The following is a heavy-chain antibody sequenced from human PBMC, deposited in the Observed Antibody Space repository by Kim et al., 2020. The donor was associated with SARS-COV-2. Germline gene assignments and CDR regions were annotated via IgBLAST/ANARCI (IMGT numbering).Heavy chain of an antibody. Sequence: GGSLRLSCAASGFTFSSYSMNWVRQAPGKGLEWDSCISSSSSTIHYEDSVKGRFTISRDNAKNSLFLQMNSLRAEDTAVYYCARDPVAGTPGALYYYGMDVWGQGTTVTVSS. J-gene: IGHJ6*02. D-gene: IGHD6-19*01. CDR3: ARDPVAGTPGALYYYGMDV. CDR1: GFTFSSYS. V-gene: IGHV3-48*04. CDR2: ISSSSSTI.